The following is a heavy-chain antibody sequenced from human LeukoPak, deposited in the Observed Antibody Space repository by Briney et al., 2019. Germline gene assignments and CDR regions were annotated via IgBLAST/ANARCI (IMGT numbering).Heavy chain of an antibody. CDR3: ARGGDSSGLNRFAY. J-gene: IGHJ4*02. Sequence: GASVKVSRKASGYTFTSYGISWVRQAPGQGLEWMGWISTYNGNTNYAQKLQGRVTMTRDTFTSTAYMELRSLRSDDTAVYYCARGGDSSGLNRFAYWGQGTLVTVSS. V-gene: IGHV1-18*01. CDR2: ISTYNGNT. D-gene: IGHD3-22*01. CDR1: GYTFTSYG.